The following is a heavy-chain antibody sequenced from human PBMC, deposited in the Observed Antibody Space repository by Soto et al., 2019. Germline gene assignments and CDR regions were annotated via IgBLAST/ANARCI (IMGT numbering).Heavy chain of an antibody. J-gene: IGHJ6*03. V-gene: IGHV1-8*01. Sequence: ASVKVSCKASGYTFTSYDINWVRQATGQGLEWMGWMNPNSGNTGYAQKFQGRVTMTRNTSISTAYMELSSLRSEDTAVYYCARGLGATPDYYYYMDVWGKGTTVTVSS. CDR3: ARGLGATPDYYYYMDV. CDR1: GYTFTSYD. CDR2: MNPNSGNT. D-gene: IGHD3-16*01.